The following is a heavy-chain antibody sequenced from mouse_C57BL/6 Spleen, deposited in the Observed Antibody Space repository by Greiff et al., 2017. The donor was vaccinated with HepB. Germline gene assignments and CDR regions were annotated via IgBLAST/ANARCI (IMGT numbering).Heavy chain of an antibody. Sequence: QVQLQQPGAELVMPGASVKLSRKASGYTFTSYWMHWVKQRPGQGLEWIGEIDPSDSYTNYNQKFKGKSTLTVDKSSSTAYMQLSSLTSEDSALYYCARWDGAMDYWGQGTSVTVSS. CDR1: GYTFTSYW. D-gene: IGHD4-1*01. J-gene: IGHJ4*01. CDR3: ARWDGAMDY. CDR2: IDPSDSYT. V-gene: IGHV1-69*01.